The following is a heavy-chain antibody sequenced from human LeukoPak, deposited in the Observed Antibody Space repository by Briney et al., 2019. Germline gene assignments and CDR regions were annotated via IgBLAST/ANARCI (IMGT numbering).Heavy chain of an antibody. Sequence: ASVKVSCKASVYTFTGYYMHWVRQAPGQGLEWMGWINPNSGGTNYAQKFQGRVTMTRDTSISTAYMELSRLRSDDTAVYYCARDRGRGSYLGAFDIWGQGTMVTVSS. CDR1: VYTFTGYY. D-gene: IGHD1-26*01. CDR3: ARDRGRGSYLGAFDI. CDR2: INPNSGGT. V-gene: IGHV1-2*02. J-gene: IGHJ3*02.